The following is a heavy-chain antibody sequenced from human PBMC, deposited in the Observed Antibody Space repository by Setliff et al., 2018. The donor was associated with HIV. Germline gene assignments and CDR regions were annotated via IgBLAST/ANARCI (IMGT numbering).Heavy chain of an antibody. V-gene: IGHV4-34*01. CDR2: INHSANT. D-gene: IGHD2-15*01. CDR1: GGSFSGNY. CDR3: ARSSLHCGGGSCYLTWFDP. Sequence: SETLSLTCAVYGGSFSGNYWIWIRQPPGKGLEWIGEINHSANTNYSPSLKSRVTISVDTSRNQFSLKLNSVTAADTAVYYCARSSLHCGGGSCYLTWFDPWGQGTLGTVSS. J-gene: IGHJ5*02.